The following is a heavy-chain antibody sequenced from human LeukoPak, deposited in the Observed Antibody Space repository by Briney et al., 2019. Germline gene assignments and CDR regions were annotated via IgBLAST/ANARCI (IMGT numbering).Heavy chain of an antibody. Sequence: GGSLSLSCAASGFPFINAWMSWVRQAPGKGLEWVGRIKSKADGGSTDYAAPVKGRFTFSRDNSKNTLYLQMNSLRAEDTAVYYCARDLLFDYWGQGTLVTVSS. CDR1: GFPFINAW. CDR2: IKSKADGGST. D-gene: IGHD2-15*01. J-gene: IGHJ4*02. CDR3: ARDLLFDY. V-gene: IGHV3-15*01.